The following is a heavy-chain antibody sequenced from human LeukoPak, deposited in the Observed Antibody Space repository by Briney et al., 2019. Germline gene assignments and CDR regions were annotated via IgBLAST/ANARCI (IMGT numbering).Heavy chain of an antibody. CDR3: ASPGGYSYGHFGY. J-gene: IGHJ4*02. V-gene: IGHV4-39*01. CDR1: GVSVSSGSYY. D-gene: IGHD5-18*01. CDR2: TSHSGST. Sequence: SETLSLTCTVSGVSVSSGSYYWGWIRQPPGKGLEWIGSTSHSGSTYYNPSLKSRVTISVDTSKNQFSLKLSSVTAADTAVYYCASPGGYSYGHFGYWGQGTLVTVSS.